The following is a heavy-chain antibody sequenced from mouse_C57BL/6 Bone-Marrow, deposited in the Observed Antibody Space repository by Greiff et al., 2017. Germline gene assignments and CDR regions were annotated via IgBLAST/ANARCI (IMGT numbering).Heavy chain of an antibody. V-gene: IGHV2-9*01. J-gene: IGHJ3*01. CDR1: GFSLTSYG. CDR3: AKRPLRRGEIGAY. CDR2: IWGGGST. D-gene: IGHD2-12*01. Sequence: QVQLKQSGPGLVAPSQSLSITCTVSGFSLTSYGVDWVRQPPGKGLEWLGVIWGGGSTNYNSALMSRLSISKDNSKSQVYLKRNSLQTDDTAMYYSAKRPLRRGEIGAYWGQGTLVTVSA.